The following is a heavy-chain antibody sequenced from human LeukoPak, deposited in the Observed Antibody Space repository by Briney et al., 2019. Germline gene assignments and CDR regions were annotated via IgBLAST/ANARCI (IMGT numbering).Heavy chain of an antibody. CDR1: GYTFTGYY. V-gene: IGHV1-2*02. D-gene: IGHD6-13*01. CDR3: ARGDSSSWDPYYFDY. J-gene: IGHJ4*02. Sequence: ASVKVSCKASGYTFTGYYMHWVRQAPGQGLEWMGWINPNSGGTNYAQKFQGRVAMTRDTSISAAYMELSRLRSDDTAVYYCARGDSSSWDPYYFDYWGQGTLVTVSS. CDR2: INPNSGGT.